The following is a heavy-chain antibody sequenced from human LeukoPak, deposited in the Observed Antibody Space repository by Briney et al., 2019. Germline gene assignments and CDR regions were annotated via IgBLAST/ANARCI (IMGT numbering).Heavy chain of an antibody. J-gene: IGHJ4*02. V-gene: IGHV1-69*04. CDR2: IIPILGVA. CDR3: ARDYGAPHCSSTSCYGDWASFGY. Sequence: SMKVSCKASGGTFSSYAISWVRQAPGQGLEWMGRIIPILGVANYAQKFQGRVTITADKSTSTAYMELSSLRSEDTAVYYCARDYGAPHCSSTSCYGDWASFGYWGQGTLVTVSS. D-gene: IGHD2-2*01. CDR1: GGTFSSYA.